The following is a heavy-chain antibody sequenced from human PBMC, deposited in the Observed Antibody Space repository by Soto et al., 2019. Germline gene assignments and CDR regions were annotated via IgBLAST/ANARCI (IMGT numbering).Heavy chain of an antibody. CDR1: GYTFIIYY. J-gene: IGHJ6*03. Sequence: ASVKVSCKASGYTFIIYYIHWVRQAPRQGLEWMGVINPNGGSTVYAQKFQGRVTLTRDTSTSTVYVELSSLRSDDTAVYFCVRATAARQRDYSYHYYLHIWGKGTTVTVSS. V-gene: IGHV1-46*03. CDR3: VRATAARQRDYSYHYYLHI. D-gene: IGHD6-6*01. CDR2: INPNGGST.